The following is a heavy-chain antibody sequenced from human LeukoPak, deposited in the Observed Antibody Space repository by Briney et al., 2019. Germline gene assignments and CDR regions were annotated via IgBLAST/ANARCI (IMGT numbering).Heavy chain of an antibody. J-gene: IGHJ4*02. CDR1: GFTFSSYA. D-gene: IGHD5-12*01. Sequence: GGSLRLSCAASGFTFSSYAMHWVRQAPGKGLEWVAVISYDGSNKYYADSVKGRFTISRDNSKDTLYLQMNSLRAEDTAVYYCARGQVATVPLFDYWGQGTLVTVSS. CDR2: ISYDGSNK. V-gene: IGHV3-30*04. CDR3: ARGQVATVPLFDY.